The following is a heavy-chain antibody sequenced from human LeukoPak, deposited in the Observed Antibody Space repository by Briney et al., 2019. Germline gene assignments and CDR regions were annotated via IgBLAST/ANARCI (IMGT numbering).Heavy chain of an antibody. D-gene: IGHD6-19*01. CDR3: ARAAAGTNSWYYFDY. J-gene: IGHJ4*02. V-gene: IGHV4-30-4*01. CDR2: IHYSGST. Sequence: ASETLSLTCTVSGDSISSSDNYWSWIRQPPGKGLDWIGYIHYSGSTYYNPSLKSRVIISGDMSKNQFSLTLNSLTAADSAMYYCARAAAGTNSWYYFDYWGQGTLVTVSS. CDR1: GDSISSSDNY.